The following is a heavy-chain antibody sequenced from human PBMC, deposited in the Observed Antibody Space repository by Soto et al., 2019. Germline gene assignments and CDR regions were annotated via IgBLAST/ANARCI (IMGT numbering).Heavy chain of an antibody. D-gene: IGHD1-1*01. Sequence: ASVKVSCKASGYTFSSHATHWVRQAPGQRLEWMGWINGGNGDTKYSQKFQDRVTITRDTSASTAYMELSSLRSEDTAVYYCVAELAHEYWGQGTPVTVSS. CDR2: INGGNGDT. CDR1: GYTFSSHA. CDR3: VAELAHEY. V-gene: IGHV1-3*01. J-gene: IGHJ4*02.